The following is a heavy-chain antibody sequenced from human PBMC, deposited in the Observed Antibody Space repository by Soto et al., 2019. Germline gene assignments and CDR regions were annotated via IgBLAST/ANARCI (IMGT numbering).Heavy chain of an antibody. CDR2: ISGSGGNT. CDR3: AKDGQWLVNNWFDS. D-gene: IGHD6-19*01. V-gene: IGHV3-23*01. Sequence: PGGSLRLSCAASGFYFSSYAMSWVRQAPGKGLEWVSAISGSGGNTYYADSVKGRFTISRDNSKNTLYLQFNSLRAEDTALYYCAKDGQWLVNNWFDSWGQGTLVTVSS. CDR1: GFYFSSYA. J-gene: IGHJ5*01.